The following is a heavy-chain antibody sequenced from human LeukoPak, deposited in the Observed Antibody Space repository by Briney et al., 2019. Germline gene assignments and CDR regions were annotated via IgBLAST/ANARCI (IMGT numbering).Heavy chain of an antibody. Sequence: GGSLRLSCAASGFTFSSYAMHWVRQAPGQGLEYVSAISSNGGSTYYANSVKGRFTISRDNSKNTLYLQMGSLRIEDTAVYYCARVPGYFDYWGQGTLVTVSS. CDR2: ISSNGGST. CDR1: GFTFSSYA. CDR3: ARVPGYFDY. V-gene: IGHV3-64*01. J-gene: IGHJ4*02.